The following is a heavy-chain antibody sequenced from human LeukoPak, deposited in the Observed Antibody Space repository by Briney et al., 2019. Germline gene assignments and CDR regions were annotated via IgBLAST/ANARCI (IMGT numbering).Heavy chain of an antibody. J-gene: IGHJ4*02. D-gene: IGHD1-26*01. CDR2: IVVGSGNT. CDR1: GCTFTSSA. V-gene: IGHV1-58*02. Sequence: SVKVSCKASGCTFTSSAMQWVRQARGQRLEWIGWIVVGSGNTNYAQKFQERVTITRDMSTSTAYMELSSLRSEDTAVYYCAAEFQERGFDHWGQGTLVTVSS. CDR3: AAEFQERGFDH.